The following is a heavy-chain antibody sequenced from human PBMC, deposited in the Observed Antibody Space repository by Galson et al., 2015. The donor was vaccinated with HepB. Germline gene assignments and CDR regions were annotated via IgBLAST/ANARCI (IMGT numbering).Heavy chain of an antibody. J-gene: IGHJ4*02. CDR3: ARAITMVRGALDY. Sequence: SLRLSCAASGFTFSSYSMNWVRQAPGKGLEWVSSISSSSSYIYYADSVKGRFTISRDNAKNSLYLQMNSLRAEDTAVYYCARAITMVRGALDYWGQGTLVTVSS. V-gene: IGHV3-21*01. CDR2: ISSSSSYI. D-gene: IGHD3-10*01. CDR1: GFTFSSYS.